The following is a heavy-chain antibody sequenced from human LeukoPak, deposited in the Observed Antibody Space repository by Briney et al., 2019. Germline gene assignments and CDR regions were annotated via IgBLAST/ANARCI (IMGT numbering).Heavy chain of an antibody. CDR3: ARHRLGYSYGPFDY. CDR1: GGSFSGYY. J-gene: IGHJ4*02. D-gene: IGHD5-18*01. CDR2: INHSGST. Sequence: ASETLSLTCAVYGGSFSGYYWSWIRQPPGKGLEWIGEINHSGSTNYNPSLKSRVTISVDTSKTQFSLKLSSVTAADTAVYYCARHRLGYSYGPFDYWGQGTLVTVSS. V-gene: IGHV4-34*01.